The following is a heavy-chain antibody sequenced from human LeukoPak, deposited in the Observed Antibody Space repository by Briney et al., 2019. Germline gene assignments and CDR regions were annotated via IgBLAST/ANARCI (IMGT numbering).Heavy chain of an antibody. J-gene: IGHJ4*02. CDR3: ARHDFAGNSGDY. CDR1: GFSLSSYE. Sequence: PGGSLRLSCAASGFSLSSYEMNGVRQAPGEGLEWVSYISGSGTTIYYADSVKGRFTISRDNDENSLYLQMNSLRDEDTAVYYCARHDFAGNSGDYWGQGTLVTVST. D-gene: IGHD4-23*01. V-gene: IGHV3-48*03. CDR2: ISGSGTTI.